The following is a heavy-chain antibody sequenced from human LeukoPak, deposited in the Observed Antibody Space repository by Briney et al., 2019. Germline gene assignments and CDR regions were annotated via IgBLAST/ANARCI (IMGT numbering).Heavy chain of an antibody. Sequence: SETLSLTCTVSAYSVSSGYYWGWIRQPPGKGLEWIGSIYHSGSTNYNPSLKSRVTISVDTSKNQFSLKLSSVTAADTAVYYCARATYYYGSGSYLDYWGQGTLVTVSS. CDR1: AYSVSSGYY. D-gene: IGHD3-10*01. V-gene: IGHV4-38-2*02. J-gene: IGHJ4*02. CDR2: IYHSGST. CDR3: ARATYYYGSGSYLDY.